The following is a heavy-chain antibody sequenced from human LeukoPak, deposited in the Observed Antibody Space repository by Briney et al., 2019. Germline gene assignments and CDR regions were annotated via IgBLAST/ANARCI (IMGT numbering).Heavy chain of an antibody. Sequence: SQTLSLTCAISGDTVSSNIAAWNWIRQSPSRGLEWLGRTYYRSKWYNDYAVSVKSRITINPDTSKNQFSLQLNSVTPEDTAVYYCAREGTGYQEYYYYYMGVWGKGTTVTVSS. V-gene: IGHV6-1*01. D-gene: IGHD1-1*01. J-gene: IGHJ6*03. CDR2: TYYRSKWYN. CDR1: GDTVSSNIAA. CDR3: AREGTGYQEYYYYYMGV.